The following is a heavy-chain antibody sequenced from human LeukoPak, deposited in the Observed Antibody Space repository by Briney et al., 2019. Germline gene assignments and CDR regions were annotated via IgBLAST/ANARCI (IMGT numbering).Heavy chain of an antibody. CDR2: IYSGGST. D-gene: IGHD6-13*01. CDR1: GGSISSYY. Sequence: QSSETLSLTCTVSGGSISSYYWSWIRQPPGKGLEWVSVIYSGGSTYYADSVKGRFTISRDNAKNSLYLQMNSLRAEDTAVYYCASSKGIAAAGTGDYWGQGTLVTVSS. CDR3: ASSKGIAAAGTGDY. V-gene: IGHV3-53*01. J-gene: IGHJ4*02.